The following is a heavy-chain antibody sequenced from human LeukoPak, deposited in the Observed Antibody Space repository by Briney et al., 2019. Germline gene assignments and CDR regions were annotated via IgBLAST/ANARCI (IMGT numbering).Heavy chain of an antibody. CDR1: GFTFSSYS. CDR3: ARDYGAPYYYDSRGPECMDV. Sequence: GGSLRLSCAASGFTFSSYSMNWVRQAPGKGLEWVSSISSSSSYIYYADSVKGRFTISRDNAKNSLYLQMNSLRAEDTAVYYCARDYGAPYYYDSRGPECMDVWGQGTTVTVSS. V-gene: IGHV3-21*01. D-gene: IGHD3-22*01. J-gene: IGHJ6*02. CDR2: ISSSSSYI.